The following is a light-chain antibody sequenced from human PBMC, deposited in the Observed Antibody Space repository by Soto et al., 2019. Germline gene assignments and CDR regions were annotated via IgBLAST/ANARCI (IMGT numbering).Light chain of an antibody. V-gene: IGKV3-20*01. J-gene: IGKJ3*01. Sequence: IVLTQSPGTLSLSPGETATLSCRASQSVRSGYLAWYQQIPGQAPRLLMYGTSTRATGVPDRFSGSGSGTDFTLTITRLEAEDFAVYFCQQYGNSPQCTFGPGTRVDI. CDR1: QSVRSGY. CDR3: QQYGNSPQCT. CDR2: GTS.